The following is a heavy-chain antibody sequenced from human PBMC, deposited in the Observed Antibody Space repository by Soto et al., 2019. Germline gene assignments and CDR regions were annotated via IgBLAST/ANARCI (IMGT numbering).Heavy chain of an antibody. V-gene: IGHV1-2*02. D-gene: IGHD2-8*01. CDR1: GYTFTGYY. Sequence: GASVKVSCKASGYTFTGYYMHWVRQAPGQGLEWMGWINPNSGGTNYAQKFQGRVTMTRDTSISTAYMELSRLRSDDTAVYYCARGRWGYCTNGVCYRTPGIDYWGQGTLVTVSS. CDR2: INPNSGGT. CDR3: ARGRWGYCTNGVCYRTPGIDY. J-gene: IGHJ4*02.